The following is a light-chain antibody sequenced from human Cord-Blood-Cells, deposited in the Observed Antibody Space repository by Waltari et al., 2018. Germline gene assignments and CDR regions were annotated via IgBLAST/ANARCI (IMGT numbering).Light chain of an antibody. CDR2: AAS. V-gene: IGKV1-8*01. Sequence: AIRMTQSPSSFSASTGDRVTTTCRASQGISSYLAWYQQKPGKAPKLLIYAASTLQSGVPSRFSGSGSGTDFTLTSSCLQSEDFATYYGQPYYSYPLTFGGGTKVEIK. J-gene: IGKJ4*01. CDR3: QPYYSYPLT. CDR1: QGISSY.